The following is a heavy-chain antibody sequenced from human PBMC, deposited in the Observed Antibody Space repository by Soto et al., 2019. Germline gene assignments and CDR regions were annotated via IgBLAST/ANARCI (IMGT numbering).Heavy chain of an antibody. CDR1: GFTFTISA. Sequence: QMQLVQSGPEVKKHGTSVKVSCKASGFTFTISAMQWVRQARGQRLEWIGWIVVGSGNTNYAQKFQERVTITRDMSTSTAYMELSSLRSEDTAVYYCAADYYGSEDGYFDYWGQGTLVTFSS. CDR3: AADYYGSEDGYFDY. V-gene: IGHV1-58*02. CDR2: IVVGSGNT. D-gene: IGHD3-10*01. J-gene: IGHJ4*02.